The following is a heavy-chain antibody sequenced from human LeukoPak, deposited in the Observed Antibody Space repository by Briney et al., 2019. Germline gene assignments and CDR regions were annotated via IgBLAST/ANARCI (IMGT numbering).Heavy chain of an antibody. Sequence: NSSETLSLTCTVSGGSISSSYWSWIRQPPGKGLEWIGYIYYSGSTNYNPSLKSRVTISVDTSKNQFSLKLSSVTAADTAVYYCARTYYDFWSGYSTKYYFDYWGQRTLVTVSS. CDR2: IYYSGST. V-gene: IGHV4-59*08. CDR3: ARTYYDFWSGYSTKYYFDY. CDR1: GGSISSSY. J-gene: IGHJ4*02. D-gene: IGHD3-3*01.